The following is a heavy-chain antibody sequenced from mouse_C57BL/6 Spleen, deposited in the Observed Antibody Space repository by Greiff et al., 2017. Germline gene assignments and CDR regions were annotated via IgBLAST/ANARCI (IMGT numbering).Heavy chain of an antibody. V-gene: IGHV1-26*01. CDR2: INPNNGGT. CDR3: ARQGLWCYEYYYAMDY. CDR1: GYTFTDYY. J-gene: IGHJ4*01. D-gene: IGHD1-1*02. Sequence: VQLQQSGPELVKPGASVKISCKASGYTFTDYYMNWVKQSHGKSLEWIGDINPNNGGTSYNQKFKGKATLTVDTSSRTAYMVLRNLTTEDSAVYYCARQGLWCYEYYYAMDYWGQGTSVTVAS.